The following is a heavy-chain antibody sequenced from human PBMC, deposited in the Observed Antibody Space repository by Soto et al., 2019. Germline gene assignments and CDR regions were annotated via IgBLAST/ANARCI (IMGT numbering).Heavy chain of an antibody. Sequence: QVKLVQSGTEVKRPGSSVEVSCKASGGTFSNYGLSWVRQAPGHGLQWMGGIIPLFGTLHNAREFQDRVTLTADQSTGTASMDLRSLTYADTAVYFCATTPFNMASAGSYYFDSWGQGILVTVSS. CDR2: IIPLFGTL. D-gene: IGHD6-13*01. CDR3: ATTPFNMASAGSYYFDS. V-gene: IGHV1-69*01. CDR1: GGTFSNYG. J-gene: IGHJ4*02.